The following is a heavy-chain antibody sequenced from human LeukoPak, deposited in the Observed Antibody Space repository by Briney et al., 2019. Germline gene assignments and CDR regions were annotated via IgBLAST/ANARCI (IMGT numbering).Heavy chain of an antibody. CDR3: ARDRTGYYNYFDY. CDR1: GGSFSGYY. Sequence: SSETLSLTCAVYGGSFSGYYWSWIRQPPGKGLEWIGEINHSGSTNYNPSLKSRATISVDTSKNQFSLKLSSVTAADTAVYYCARDRTGYYNYFDYWGQGTLVTVSS. D-gene: IGHD3-22*01. V-gene: IGHV4-34*01. CDR2: INHSGST. J-gene: IGHJ4*02.